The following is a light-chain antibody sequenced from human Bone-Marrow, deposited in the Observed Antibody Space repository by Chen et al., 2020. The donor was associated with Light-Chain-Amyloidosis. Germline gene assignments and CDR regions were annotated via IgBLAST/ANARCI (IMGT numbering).Light chain of an antibody. J-gene: IGLJ3*02. CDR1: NIGSTS. V-gene: IGLV3-21*02. CDR3: QVWHRSSHRPV. CDR2: DDS. Sequence: SYVLTQPSSVSVAPGQTATIACGGNNIGSTSVHWYQQTPGQAPLLVVYDDSDRPSGIPERLSGSNSGNTATLTISRVEAGDEAVYYCQVWHRSSHRPVFGGGTKLTVL.